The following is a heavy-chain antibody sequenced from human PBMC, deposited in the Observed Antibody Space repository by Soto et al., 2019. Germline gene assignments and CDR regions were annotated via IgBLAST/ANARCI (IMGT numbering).Heavy chain of an antibody. V-gene: IGHV4-34*01. CDR3: VRGEMGATTVYYYYDMDV. D-gene: IGHD1-26*01. Sequence: SETLSLTCAVYGGSFSGYFWSWIRQPPGKGLEWIGEINHSGSTNYNPSLKSRVTIPVDTSKNQFSLKLTSVTAADTAVYYCVRGEMGATTVYYYYDMDVWGQGTTVTVSS. J-gene: IGHJ6*02. CDR1: GGSFSGYF. CDR2: INHSGST.